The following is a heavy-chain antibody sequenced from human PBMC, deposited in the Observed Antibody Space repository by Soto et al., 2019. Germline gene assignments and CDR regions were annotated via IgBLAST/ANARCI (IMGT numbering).Heavy chain of an antibody. CDR1: GGSFSGYY. V-gene: IGHV4-34*09. Sequence: TLSLTCAVYGGSFSGYYWTWIRQPPGKGLEWIGEINHSGSTYYNPSLKSRVTISVDTSKNQFSLKLSSVTAADTAVYYCARVYYERVWFDPWGQGTLVTVSS. D-gene: IGHD1-26*01. J-gene: IGHJ5*02. CDR2: INHSGST. CDR3: ARVYYERVWFDP.